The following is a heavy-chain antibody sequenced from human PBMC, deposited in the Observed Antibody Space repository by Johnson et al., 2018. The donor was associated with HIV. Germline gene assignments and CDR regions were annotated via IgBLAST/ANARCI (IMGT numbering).Heavy chain of an antibody. J-gene: IGHJ3*02. D-gene: IGHD3-10*01. Sequence: VQLVESGGGVVRPGGSLRLSCAASGFTVTSTYMHWVRQTTGKGLEWVSAVGIAGDTYYPGSVKGRFIISRDNARNSFYLQMNSLRAGDTAVYYCARESGVPGNDAFDIWGQGTMVTVSS. CDR1: GFTVTSTY. V-gene: IGHV3-13*01. CDR3: ARESGVPGNDAFDI. CDR2: VGIAGDT.